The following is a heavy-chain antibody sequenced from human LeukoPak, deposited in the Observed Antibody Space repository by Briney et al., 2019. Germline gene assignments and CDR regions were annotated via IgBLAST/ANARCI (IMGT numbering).Heavy chain of an antibody. CDR3: ESGTVSSGYYYRYYYYMDV. CDR2: INHSGST. J-gene: IGHJ6*03. V-gene: IGHV4-34*01. CDR1: GGSFSGYY. Sequence: SETLSLTCAVYGGSFSGYYWSWIRQPPGKGLEWIGEINHSGSTNYNPSLKSRVTISVDTSKNQFSLKLSSVTAADTAVYYCESGTVSSGYYYRYYYYMDVWGKGTTVTVSS. D-gene: IGHD3-22*01.